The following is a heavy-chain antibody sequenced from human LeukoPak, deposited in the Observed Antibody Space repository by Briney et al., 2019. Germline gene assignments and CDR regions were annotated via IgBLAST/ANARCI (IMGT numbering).Heavy chain of an antibody. CDR1: GFNVTTNN. CDR2: FHAGGGP. V-gene: IGHV3-66*04. CDR3: GRRFCNSCPLDF. J-gene: IGHJ4*02. Sequence: GSLRLSCVGSGFNVTTNNMYWVRQAPGKGLECVSAFHAGGGPDYADSVRDRFTISRDNPKNTLYLQMNSLRAEDTAVYFCGRRFCNSCPLDFWGQGTLVTVSS. D-gene: IGHD2-21*01.